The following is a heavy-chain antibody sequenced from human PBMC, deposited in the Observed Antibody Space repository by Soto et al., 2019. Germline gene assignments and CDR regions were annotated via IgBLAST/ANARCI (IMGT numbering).Heavy chain of an antibody. D-gene: IGHD3-10*01. V-gene: IGHV1-3*01. Sequence: QVQLVQSGAEVKKPGASVKVSCKASGYTFTSYAMHWVRQAPGQRLEWMGWINAGNGNTKYSQKFQGRVTITRDTSALTDYMELSIARSADTPVYDCGRGTSGPNGPGDDWGQGTLVTVSS. J-gene: IGHJ4*02. CDR3: GRGTSGPNGPGDD. CDR2: INAGNGNT. CDR1: GYTFTSYA.